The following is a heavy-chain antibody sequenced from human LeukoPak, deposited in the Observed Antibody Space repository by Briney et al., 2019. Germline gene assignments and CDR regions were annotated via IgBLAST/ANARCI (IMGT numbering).Heavy chain of an antibody. CDR1: GLAVSSNY. J-gene: IGHJ4*02. V-gene: IGHV3-66*02. Sequence: GSLRLSCAASGLAVSSNYMTWVRQDPGKGLQWVSAIYTDGSRYYADSVKGRFTISRDNSKNTVYLQMNSLRSEDTAVYYCARVDTGRGGGWVPFDYWGQGTLVTVSS. CDR2: IYTDGSR. D-gene: IGHD3-10*01. CDR3: ARVDTGRGGGWVPFDY.